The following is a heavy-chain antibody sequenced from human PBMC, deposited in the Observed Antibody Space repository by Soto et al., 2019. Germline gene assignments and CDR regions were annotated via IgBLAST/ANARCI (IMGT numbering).Heavy chain of an antibody. Sequence: GGSLRLSCAASGFTFSSYWMNCVRQTPGKGLEWVANIKQDGSENYYVDSVKGRFTISRDNAKNSLYLQMNSLRAEDTAVYYCASSGYSNFDAFDIWGQGTMVTVSS. CDR2: IKQDGSEN. V-gene: IGHV3-7*02. CDR1: GFTFSSYW. CDR3: ASSGYSNFDAFDI. J-gene: IGHJ3*02. D-gene: IGHD6-13*01.